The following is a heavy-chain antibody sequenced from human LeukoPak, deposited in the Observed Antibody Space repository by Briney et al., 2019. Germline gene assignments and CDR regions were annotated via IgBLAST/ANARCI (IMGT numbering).Heavy chain of an antibody. CDR3: AKAGLGNYYDSSGFHQTHYFAY. J-gene: IGHJ4*02. D-gene: IGHD3-22*01. CDR2: IGTTSSYI. V-gene: IGHV3-21*04. CDR1: GFTFSSYG. Sequence: GGSLRLSCAASGFTFSSYGINWVRQAPGKGLEWVSFIGTTSSYIYYADSVEGRFTISRDTSKNTLYLLMNSLRAEDTAIYYCAKAGLGNYYDSSGFHQTHYFAYWGQGTLVTVSS.